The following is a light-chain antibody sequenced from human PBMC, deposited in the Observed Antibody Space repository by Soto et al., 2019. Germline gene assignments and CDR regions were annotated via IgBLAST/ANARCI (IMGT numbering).Light chain of an antibody. Sequence: QSVLTQPRSVSGSPGQSVTISCTGTISDVAGYNYVSWYQHHPGKAPKLLLSDVTKRPSWVPDRFSGSKSGSTASLTISELQAEDEADYYCSSYAGSNNLVFGGGTKLTVL. CDR2: DVT. V-gene: IGLV2-11*01. J-gene: IGLJ2*01. CDR3: SSYAGSNNLV. CDR1: ISDVAGYNY.